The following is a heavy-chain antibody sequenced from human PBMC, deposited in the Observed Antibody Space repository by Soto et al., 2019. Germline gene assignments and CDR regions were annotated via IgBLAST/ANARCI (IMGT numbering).Heavy chain of an antibody. V-gene: IGHV1-69*06. CDR2: IIPIFGTA. CDR3: ARSYYDYVWGGPYYFDY. Sequence: ASVKVSCKASGGTFSSYAISWVRQAPGQGLEWMGGIIPIFGTANYAQKFQGRVTITADKSTSTAYMELSSLRSEDTAVYYCARSYYDYVWGGPYYFDYWGQGTLVTVSS. D-gene: IGHD3-16*01. J-gene: IGHJ4*02. CDR1: GGTFSSYA.